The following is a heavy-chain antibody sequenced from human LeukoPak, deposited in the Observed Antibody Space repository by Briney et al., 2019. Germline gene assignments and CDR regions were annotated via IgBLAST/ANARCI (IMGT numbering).Heavy chain of an antibody. D-gene: IGHD3-22*01. CDR1: GGSFSGYY. Sequence: PSETLSLTCAVYGGSFSGYYWSWIRQPPGKGLEWIGEINHSGSTNYNPSLKSRVTISVDTSKNQFSLKLSSVTAADTAVYYCARRTGISYYYDSSGYYIDYWGQGTLVTVSS. J-gene: IGHJ4*02. CDR2: INHSGST. CDR3: ARRTGISYYYDSSGYYIDY. V-gene: IGHV4-34*01.